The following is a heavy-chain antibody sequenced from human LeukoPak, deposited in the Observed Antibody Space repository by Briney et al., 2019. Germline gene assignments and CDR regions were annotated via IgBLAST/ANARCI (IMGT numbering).Heavy chain of an antibody. CDR3: ARDPVNSSFDY. V-gene: IGHV4-61*02. CDR1: GGSISSGSYY. D-gene: IGHD6-6*01. J-gene: IGHJ4*02. Sequence: SQTLSLTCTVSGGSISSGSYYWSWIRQPAGKGLEWIGRIYTSGSTNYNPSLKSRVTISVDTSKNQFSLKLSSVTAADMAVYYCARDPVNSSFDYWGQGTLVTVSS. CDR2: IYTSGST.